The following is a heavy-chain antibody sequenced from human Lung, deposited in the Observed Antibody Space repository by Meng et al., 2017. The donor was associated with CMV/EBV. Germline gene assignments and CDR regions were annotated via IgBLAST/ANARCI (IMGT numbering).Heavy chain of an antibody. Sequence: SVXVSXXASGYTFTGYYMHWVRQAPGQGLEWMGWINPNSGGTNYAQKFQGRVTITRDTSISTAYMELSRLRSDDTAVYYCASGGYCSSTSCYRGWFDPWGQGTLVXVSS. J-gene: IGHJ5*02. CDR2: INPNSGGT. D-gene: IGHD2-2*02. CDR1: GYTFTGYY. CDR3: ASGGYCSSTSCYRGWFDP. V-gene: IGHV1-2*02.